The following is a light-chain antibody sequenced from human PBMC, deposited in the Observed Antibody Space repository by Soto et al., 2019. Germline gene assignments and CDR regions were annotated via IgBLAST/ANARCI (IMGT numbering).Light chain of an antibody. Sequence: QSALTQPPSVSGSPGQSVTISCTGTSTDFVNYNRVSWYQQPPGTAPKLIVYEASNRPSGVPDRFSGSKSGNTASLTISGLQAADEADYYCSLYTSENTYVFGTGTKLTVL. V-gene: IGLV2-18*01. CDR3: SLYTSENTYV. CDR2: EAS. CDR1: STDFVNYNR. J-gene: IGLJ1*01.